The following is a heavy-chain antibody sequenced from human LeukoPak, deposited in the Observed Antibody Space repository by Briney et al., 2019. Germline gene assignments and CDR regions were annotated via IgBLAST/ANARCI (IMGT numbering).Heavy chain of an antibody. V-gene: IGHV3-23*01. CDR2: ISGSGDNT. J-gene: IGHJ4*02. D-gene: IGHD3-22*01. Sequence: PGVSLRLSCAASGFTFSSYAMSWVRQAPGKGLEWVSGISGSGDNTYYADSVKGRFTISRDNSKNTLYVQVNSLGTEDTAAYYCAKGSYYDSRGSFNFVYCGQGTLVTVSS. CDR3: AKGSYYDSRGSFNFVY. CDR1: GFTFSSYA.